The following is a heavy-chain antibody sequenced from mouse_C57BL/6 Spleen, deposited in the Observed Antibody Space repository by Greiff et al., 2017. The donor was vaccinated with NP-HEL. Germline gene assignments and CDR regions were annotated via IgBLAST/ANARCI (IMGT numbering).Heavy chain of an antibody. D-gene: IGHD1-1*01. CDR2: IDPETGGT. CDR3: TRIGIYYYGNAMDY. V-gene: IGHV1-15*01. CDR1: GYTFTDYE. Sequence: QVQLQQSGAELVRPGASVTLSCKASGYTFTDYEMHWVKQTPVHGLVWIGAIDPETGGTAYNQKFKGKAILTADKSSSTAYMELRSLTSEDSAVYYCTRIGIYYYGNAMDYWGQGTSVTVSS. J-gene: IGHJ4*01.